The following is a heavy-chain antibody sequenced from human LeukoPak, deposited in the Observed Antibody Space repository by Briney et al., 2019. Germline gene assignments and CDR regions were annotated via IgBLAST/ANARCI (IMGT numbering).Heavy chain of an antibody. V-gene: IGHV3-23*01. CDR3: AKDPWGSRGYFDY. J-gene: IGHJ4*02. D-gene: IGHD7-27*01. CDR2: ISGSGSDT. CDR1: GFTFSRNA. Sequence: GGSLRLSCAASGFTFSRNAMIWVRQAPGKGLEWVSAISGSGSDTYYADSVKCRFTIFRGNSKNTVYLRMNSLRAEDTAVYYCAKDPWGSRGYFDYWGQGTLVTVSS.